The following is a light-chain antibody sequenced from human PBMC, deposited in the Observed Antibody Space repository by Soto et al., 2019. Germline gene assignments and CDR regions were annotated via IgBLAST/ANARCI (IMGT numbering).Light chain of an antibody. V-gene: IGLV1-44*01. CDR3: AAWDNSLSGVV. CDR1: SSNIGTKT. Sequence: QAVVTQPPTASGIPGQRVTISCSGSSSNIGTKTVNWYQQLPGTAPKLLIYSNNQRPSGVPDRFSGSKSGTSASLAISGLQSEDEADYYCAAWDNSLSGVVFGGGTKVTVL. CDR2: SNN. J-gene: IGLJ2*01.